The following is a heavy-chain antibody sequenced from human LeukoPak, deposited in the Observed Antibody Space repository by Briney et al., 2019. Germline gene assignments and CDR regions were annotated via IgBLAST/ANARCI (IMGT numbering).Heavy chain of an antibody. CDR3: TTETLRMGYYYGMDV. CDR1: GFTFSNAW. Sequence: PGGSLRLSCAASGFTFSNAWMNWVRQAPGKGLEWVGRIKSKTDGGTTDYAAPMKGRFTISRDDSKNTPYLQMNSLKTEDTAVYYCTTETLRMGYYYGMDVWGQGTTVTVSS. CDR2: IKSKTDGGTT. V-gene: IGHV3-15*07. J-gene: IGHJ6*02. D-gene: IGHD3-16*01.